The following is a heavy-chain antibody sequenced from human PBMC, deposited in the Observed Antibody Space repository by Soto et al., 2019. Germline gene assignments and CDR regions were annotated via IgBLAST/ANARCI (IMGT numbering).Heavy chain of an antibody. V-gene: IGHV4-30-2*01. CDR1: GGSISSGGYS. CDR3: ARAQGPNWFDP. J-gene: IGHJ5*02. Sequence: SETLSLTCAVSGGSISSGGYSWSWIRQPPGKGLEWIGYIYHSGSTYYNPSLKSRVTISVDRSKNQFSLKLSSVTAADTAVYYCARAQGPNWFDPWGQGTLVTVSS. CDR2: IYHSGST.